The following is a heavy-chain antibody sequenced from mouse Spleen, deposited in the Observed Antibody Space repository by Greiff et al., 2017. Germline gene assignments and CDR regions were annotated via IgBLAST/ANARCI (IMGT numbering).Heavy chain of an antibody. CDR2: ISTYYGDA. D-gene: IGHD2-14*01. CDR1: GYTFTDYA. Sequence: QVQLQQSGAELVRPGVSVKISCKGSGYTFTDYAMHWVKQSHAKSLEWIGVISTYYGDASYNQKFKGKATMTVDKSSSTAYMELARLTSEDSAIYYCARGGYDEGFDYWGQGTTLTASS. J-gene: IGHJ2*01. CDR3: ARGGYDEGFDY. V-gene: IGHV1S137*01.